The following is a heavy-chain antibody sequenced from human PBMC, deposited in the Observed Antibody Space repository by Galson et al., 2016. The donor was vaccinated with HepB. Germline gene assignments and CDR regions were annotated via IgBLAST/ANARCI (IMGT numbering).Heavy chain of an antibody. J-gene: IGHJ4*02. D-gene: IGHD6-25*01. V-gene: IGHV3-11*06. CDR2: ISSGGRDT. CDR3: ARDRTSRAALDY. CDR1: GFPFSDFY. Sequence: SLRLSCAASGFPFSDFYMAWIRQAPGKGLEYVSHISSGGRDTNYADSVQGRFTISRDNAKKSLYLQMNSLRAEDTAVYYCARDRTSRAALDYWGQGTLVTGSS.